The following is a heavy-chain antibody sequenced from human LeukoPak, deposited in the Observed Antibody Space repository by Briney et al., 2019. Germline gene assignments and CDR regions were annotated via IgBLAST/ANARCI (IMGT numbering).Heavy chain of an antibody. V-gene: IGHV4-34*01. CDR3: ARESTTVAGTFDY. J-gene: IGHJ4*02. CDR2: INHSGST. D-gene: IGHD6-19*01. Sequence: SETLSLTCAVYGGSFSGYYWSWIRQPPAKGLEWIGEINHSGSTNYNPSLKSRVTISVDTSKNQFSLKLSSVTAADTAMYYCARESTTVAGTFDYWGQGTLVTVSS. CDR1: GGSFSGYY.